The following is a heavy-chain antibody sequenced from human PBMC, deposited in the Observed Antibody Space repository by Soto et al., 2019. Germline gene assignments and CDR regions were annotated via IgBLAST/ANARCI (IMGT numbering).Heavy chain of an antibody. V-gene: IGHV4-34*01. J-gene: IGHJ4*02. CDR3: ASEFYDFWSGYSPFDY. CDR1: GGSFSGYY. D-gene: IGHD3-3*01. Sequence: SETLSLTCAVYGGSFSGYYWSWIRQPPGKGLEWIGEINHSGSTNYNPSLKSRVTISVDTSKNQFSLKLSSVTAADTAVYYCASEFYDFWSGYSPFDYWGQGTLVTVSS. CDR2: INHSGST.